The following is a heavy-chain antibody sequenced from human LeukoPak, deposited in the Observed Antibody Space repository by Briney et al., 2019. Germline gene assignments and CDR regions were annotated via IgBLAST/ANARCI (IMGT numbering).Heavy chain of an antibody. V-gene: IGHV3-20*04. CDR2: INWNGGST. CDR1: GYTFDDYG. J-gene: IGHJ4*02. Sequence: GGSLRLSCAASGYTFDDYGMSWVRQAPGKGLEWVSGINWNGGSTGYADSVKGRFTISRDNAKNSLYLQMNSLRAEDTAVYYCARDRGNDFNSYFFDYWGQGILVTVSS. D-gene: IGHD2-21*02. CDR3: ARDRGNDFNSYFFDY.